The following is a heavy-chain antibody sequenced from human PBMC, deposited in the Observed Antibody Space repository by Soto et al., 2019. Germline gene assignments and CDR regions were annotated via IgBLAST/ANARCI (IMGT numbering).Heavy chain of an antibody. CDR2: ISSNGGRT. J-gene: IGHJ4*02. CDR3: ARRDGYNFDY. V-gene: IGHV3-64*01. D-gene: IGHD5-12*01. CDR1: GFTFSSYA. Sequence: EVQLVESGGGLVQPGGSLRLSCAASGFTFSSYAMHWVRQAPGKGLEYVSAISSNGGRTYYANSVKGRFTISRDNSKNTLYFHMGSLRAEDMAVYYCARRDGYNFDYWGQGTLVTVSS.